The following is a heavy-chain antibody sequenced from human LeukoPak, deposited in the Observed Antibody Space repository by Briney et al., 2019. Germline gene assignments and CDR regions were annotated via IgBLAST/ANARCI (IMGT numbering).Heavy chain of an antibody. D-gene: IGHD1-1*01. V-gene: IGHV3-48*03. Sequence: QTGGSLRLSCAASGFTFSDYEINWVRQAPGKGLEWVSYISSRDRTTYYADSVTGRFTISRDNAKNSLYLQMNSLRAEDTAVYYCARTSWNDVPYLDYWGQGTLVTVS. CDR3: ARTSWNDVPYLDY. CDR2: ISSRDRTT. CDR1: GFTFSDYE. J-gene: IGHJ4*02.